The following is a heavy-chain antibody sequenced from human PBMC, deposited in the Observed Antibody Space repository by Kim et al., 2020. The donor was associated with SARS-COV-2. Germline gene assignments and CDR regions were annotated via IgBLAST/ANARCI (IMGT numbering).Heavy chain of an antibody. D-gene: IGHD2-2*01. Sequence: SLKSRVTISVDKSKNQFSLKLGSVTAADTAVYYCASISVIVPAAMGFDYWGQGTLVTVSS. V-gene: IGHV4-4*02. CDR3: ASISVIVPAAMGFDY. J-gene: IGHJ4*02.